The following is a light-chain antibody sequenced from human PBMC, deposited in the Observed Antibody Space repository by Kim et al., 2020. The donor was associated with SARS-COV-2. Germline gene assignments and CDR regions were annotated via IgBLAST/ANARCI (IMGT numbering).Light chain of an antibody. CDR3: QQYYYSPLT. V-gene: IGKV1-39*01. CDR2: AAS. J-gene: IGKJ4*01. Sequence: ASVGDRVTITCRASQRISNFLSWYQQKSGRAPKLLIYAASSLHSGVPSRFSGSGSGTDFTLTISSLQPEDFATYYCQQYYYSPLTFGGGTKVDIK. CDR1: QRISNF.